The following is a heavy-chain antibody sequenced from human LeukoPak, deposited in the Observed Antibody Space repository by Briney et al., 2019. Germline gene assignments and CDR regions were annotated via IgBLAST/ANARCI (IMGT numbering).Heavy chain of an antibody. V-gene: IGHV3-30*04. CDR2: ISYDGSNK. CDR1: GFTFSSYA. CDR3: ARDGPDYYYYYMDV. J-gene: IGHJ6*03. Sequence: GGSLRLSCAASGFTFSSYAMHWVRQAPGKGLEWVAVISYDGSNKYYADSVKGRFTISRDNSKNTLYLQMNSLRAEDTAVYYCARDGPDYYYYYMDVWGKGTTVTISS.